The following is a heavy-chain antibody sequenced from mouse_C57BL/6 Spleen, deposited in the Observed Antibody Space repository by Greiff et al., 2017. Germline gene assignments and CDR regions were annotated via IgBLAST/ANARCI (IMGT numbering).Heavy chain of an antibody. CDR3: ARGGYRIVGDY. D-gene: IGHD1-1*01. CDR1: GYTFTDYY. Sequence: EVQLQQSGPVLVKPGASVKMSCKASGYTFTDYYMNWVKQSHGKSLEWIGVINPYNGGTSYNQKFKGKATLTVDKSSSTAYMELNSLTSEDAAVYYCARGGYRIVGDYWGQGTTLTVSS. V-gene: IGHV1-19*01. J-gene: IGHJ2*01. CDR2: INPYNGGT.